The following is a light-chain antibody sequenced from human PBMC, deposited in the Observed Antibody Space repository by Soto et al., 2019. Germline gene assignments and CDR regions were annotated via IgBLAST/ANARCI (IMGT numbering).Light chain of an antibody. V-gene: IGKV3D-11*02. CDR1: QSIATY. Sequence: EVVLTQSPATLSLSPGERATLSCRASQSIATYLAWYQQKPGRAPSLLIFDASNRATGIPARFSGSGSGTDFTLTISSLEPEDFATYYRQQRSRWHPTFGHGTKVDIK. CDR2: DAS. J-gene: IGKJ1*01. CDR3: QQRSRWHPT.